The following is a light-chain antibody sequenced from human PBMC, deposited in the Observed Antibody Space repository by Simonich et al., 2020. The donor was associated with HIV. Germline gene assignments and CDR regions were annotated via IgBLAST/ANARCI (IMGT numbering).Light chain of an antibody. J-gene: IGKJ2*01. V-gene: IGKV4-1*01. CDR2: WAS. CDR3: QQYYNTPYT. CDR1: QSFLYSSNNKNY. Sequence: DIVMTQSPDSLAVSLGERATINCKSSQSFLYSSNNKNYLAWYQQKPGKPPKLLIYWASTRESVVPDRFSGSGSGTDFTLTISSLQAEDVAVYYCQQYYNTPYTFGQGTKLEIK.